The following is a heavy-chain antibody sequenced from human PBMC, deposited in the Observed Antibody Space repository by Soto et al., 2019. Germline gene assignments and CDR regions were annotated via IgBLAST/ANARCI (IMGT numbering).Heavy chain of an antibody. CDR2: IKSKTDGGTT. D-gene: IGHD4-17*01. J-gene: IGHJ3*02. V-gene: IGHV3-15*01. Sequence: GGSLRLSCAASGFTFSNAWMSWVRQAPGKGLEWVGRIKSKTDGGTTDYAAPVKGRFTISRDDSKNTLYLQMNSLKTEDTAVYYCTTTLVLGDYDAFDIWGQGTMVTVSS. CDR3: TTTLVLGDYDAFDI. CDR1: GFTFSNAW.